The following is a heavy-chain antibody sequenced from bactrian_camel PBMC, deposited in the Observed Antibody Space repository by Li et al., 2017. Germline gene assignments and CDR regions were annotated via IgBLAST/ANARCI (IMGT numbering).Heavy chain of an antibody. Sequence: VQLVESGGGLVQPGESLTISCAASGFTFSNYAMNWVRQVPGKGLEGVTAINTGGGSTYYADSVKGRFTISRDNAKSTLYLQMNSLKPEDTAMYYCAALRVATTRSYLFSYWGQGTQVTVS. CDR3: AALRVATTRSYLFSY. J-gene: IGHJ6*01. D-gene: IGHD5*01. CDR1: GFTFSNYA. V-gene: IGHV3S31*01. CDR2: INTGGGST.